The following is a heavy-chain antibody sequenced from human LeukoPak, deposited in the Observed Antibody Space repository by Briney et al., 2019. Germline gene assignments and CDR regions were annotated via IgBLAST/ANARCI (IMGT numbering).Heavy chain of an antibody. Sequence: GGSLRLSCAASGFTFSSYAMHWVRQAPGKGLEWVAFIRYDGSNKYYADSVKGRFTISRDNSKNTLYLQMNSLRAEDTAVYYCAKVRLGYYYYYMDVWGKGTTVTISS. CDR3: AKVRLGYYYYYMDV. J-gene: IGHJ6*03. D-gene: IGHD6-19*01. V-gene: IGHV3-30*02. CDR2: IRYDGSNK. CDR1: GFTFSSYA.